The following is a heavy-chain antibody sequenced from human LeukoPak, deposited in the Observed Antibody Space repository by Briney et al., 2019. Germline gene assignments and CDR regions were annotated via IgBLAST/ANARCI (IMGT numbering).Heavy chain of an antibody. CDR3: ATYPPYYDILTGYSQWGLDY. CDR2: MNPNSGNT. Sequence: GASVKVSCKASGYTFTSYDINWVRQAPGQGLEWMGWMNPNSGNTGYAQKFQGRVTMTRNTSISTAYMELSSLRSEDTAVYYCATYPPYYDILTGYSQWGLDYWGQGTLVTVSS. J-gene: IGHJ4*02. V-gene: IGHV1-8*01. CDR1: GYTFTSYD. D-gene: IGHD3-9*01.